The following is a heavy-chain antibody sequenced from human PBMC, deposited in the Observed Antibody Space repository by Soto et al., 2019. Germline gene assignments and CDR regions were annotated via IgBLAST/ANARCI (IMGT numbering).Heavy chain of an antibody. V-gene: IGHV4-38-2*01. CDR3: ARVRRIGMSGSPGDS. Sequence: PSETLSLTCDVSGYAISSGFYWAWIRQPPGKRLEWIGNIYFTGTTSYNPSLKTRVTMSVDTSKNQFSLRLSSVTAADTAVFYCARVRRIGMSGSPGDSCGQGTQVTVSS. J-gene: IGHJ4*02. CDR2: IYFTGTT. CDR1: GYAISSGFY. D-gene: IGHD3-10*01.